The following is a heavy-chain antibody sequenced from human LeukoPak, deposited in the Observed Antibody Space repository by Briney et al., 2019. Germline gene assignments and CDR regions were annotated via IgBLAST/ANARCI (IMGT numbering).Heavy chain of an antibody. Sequence: ASVKVSCKASGYTFTGYYMHWVRQAPGQGLEWMGWINPNSGGTNYAQKFQGRVTMTRDTSISTAYMELSRLRSDDTAVYYCARVATPRYCSTTSCYWKGRFGPWGQGTLVTVSS. J-gene: IGHJ5*02. CDR2: INPNSGGT. CDR3: ARVATPRYCSTTSCYWKGRFGP. V-gene: IGHV1-2*02. CDR1: GYTFTGYY. D-gene: IGHD2-2*01.